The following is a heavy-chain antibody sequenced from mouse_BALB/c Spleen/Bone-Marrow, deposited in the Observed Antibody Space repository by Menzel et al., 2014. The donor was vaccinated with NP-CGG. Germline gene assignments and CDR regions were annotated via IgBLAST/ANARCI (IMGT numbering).Heavy chain of an antibody. CDR3: ARSILGAMDY. CDR1: GYAFXSYN. D-gene: IGHD4-1*01. CDR2: INPYSGGT. Sequence: VQLQQSGPELVKPGASVKISCKASGYAFXSYNMYWVKQSHGKSLEWIGYINPYSGGTSYNQKFKGKATLTVDKSSSTAYMHLNSLTSEDSAVYYCARSILGAMDYWGQGTSVTVSS. J-gene: IGHJ4*01. V-gene: IGHV1S135*01.